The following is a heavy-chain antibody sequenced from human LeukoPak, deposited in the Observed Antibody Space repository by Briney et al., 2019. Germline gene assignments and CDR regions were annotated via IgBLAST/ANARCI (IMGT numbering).Heavy chain of an antibody. V-gene: IGHV4-30-2*01. CDR2: IYHSGST. CDR1: GGSISSGGYY. CDR3: ARARPSGCDY. D-gene: IGHD6-19*01. Sequence: SETLSLTCTVSGGSISSGGYYWSWIRQPPGKGLEWIGYIYHSGSTYYNPSLKSRVTISVDRSKNQFSLKLSSVTAADTAVYYCARARPSGCDYWGQGTLATVSS. J-gene: IGHJ4*02.